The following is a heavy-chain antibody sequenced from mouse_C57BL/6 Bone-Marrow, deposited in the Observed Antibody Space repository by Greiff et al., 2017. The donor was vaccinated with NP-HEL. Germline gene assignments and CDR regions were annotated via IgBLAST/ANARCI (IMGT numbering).Heavy chain of an antibody. CDR2: FYPGSGSI. CDR1: GYTFTEYT. Sequence: VKLVESGAELVKPGASVKLSCKASGYTFTEYTIHWVKQRSGQGLEWIGWFYPGSGSIKYNEKFKGKATLTADTSSSTAYMELSSLTSADSAVYFGARHEVPPCYYAKDYWGQGTSVTVSS. J-gene: IGHJ4*01. V-gene: IGHV1-62-2*01. CDR3: ARHEVPPCYYAKDY.